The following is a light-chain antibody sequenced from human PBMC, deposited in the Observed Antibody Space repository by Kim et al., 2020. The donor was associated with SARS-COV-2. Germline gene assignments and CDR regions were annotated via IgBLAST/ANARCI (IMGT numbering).Light chain of an antibody. CDR2: SNN. V-gene: IGLV1-44*01. CDR3: AAWDDSPNGPV. CDR1: SSNIGSNS. Sequence: QSVLTQPPSAYGTPGQTVTISCSGSSSNIGSNSVNWYQQLPGTAPKLLIYSNNQRPSGVPDRFSASKSGTSASLAISGLHSEDEADYYCAAWDDSPNGPVFGGGTKLTFL. J-gene: IGLJ2*01.